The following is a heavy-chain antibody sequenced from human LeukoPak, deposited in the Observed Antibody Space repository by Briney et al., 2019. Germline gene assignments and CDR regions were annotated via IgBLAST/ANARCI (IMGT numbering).Heavy chain of an antibody. CDR3: ARVKPAAFAFDI. D-gene: IGHD2-2*01. J-gene: IGHJ3*02. CDR2: VSTSGST. CDR1: GGSISGFH. Sequence: SETLSLTCSVSGGSISGFHWSWIRQTAGKGLEWIGRVSTSGSTSYNPSLESRVTMSADTSGIHFSLNLGSVTAADTAVYYCARVKPAAFAFDIWGQGTTVIVSS. V-gene: IGHV4-4*07.